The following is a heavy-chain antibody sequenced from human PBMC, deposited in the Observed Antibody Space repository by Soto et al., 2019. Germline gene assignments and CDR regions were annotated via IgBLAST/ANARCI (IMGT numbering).Heavy chain of an antibody. CDR3: AKDLMGYCSGGSCYGYDY. J-gene: IGHJ4*02. CDR1: GFSFSNHG. D-gene: IGHD2-15*01. V-gene: IGHV3-30*18. Sequence: PGGSLRLSCAASGFSFSNHGMQWVRQAPGKGLEWVAVISYDGNVKYYTDSVKGRFTISRDNSQSTLYLQMNSLRAEDTAVYYCAKDLMGYCSGGSCYGYDYWGQGTLVTVS. CDR2: ISYDGNVK.